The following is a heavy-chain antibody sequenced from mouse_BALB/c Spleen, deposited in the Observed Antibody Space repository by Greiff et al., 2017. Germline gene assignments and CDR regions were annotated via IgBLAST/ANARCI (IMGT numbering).Heavy chain of an antibody. CDR1: GFSLTSYG. CDR3: ARNGYDGDWFAY. CDR2: IWSGGST. V-gene: IGHV2-2*02. J-gene: IGHJ3*01. Sequence: VMLVESGPGLVQPSQSLSITCTVSGFSLTSYGVHWVRQSPGKGLEWLGVIWSGGSTDYNAAFISRLSISKDNSKSQVFFKMNSLQANDTAIYYCARNGYDGDWFAYWGQGTLVTVSA. D-gene: IGHD2-2*01.